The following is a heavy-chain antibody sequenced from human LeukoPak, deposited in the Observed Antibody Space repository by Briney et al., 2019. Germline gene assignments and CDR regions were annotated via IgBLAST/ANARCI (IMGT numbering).Heavy chain of an antibody. Sequence: PGGSLRLSCAASGFTFSSYAMHWVRQAPGKGLEYVSAISSNGGSTYYANSVKGRFTISRDNSKNTLYLQMGSLRAEDMAVYYCARGSIVATISGNFDYWGQGTLVTVSS. J-gene: IGHJ4*02. V-gene: IGHV3-64*01. CDR2: ISSNGGST. CDR1: GFTFSSYA. CDR3: ARGSIVATISGNFDY. D-gene: IGHD5-12*01.